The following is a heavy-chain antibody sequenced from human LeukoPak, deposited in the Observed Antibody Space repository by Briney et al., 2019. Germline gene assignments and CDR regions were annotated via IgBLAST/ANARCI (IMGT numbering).Heavy chain of an antibody. Sequence: GGSLRLSCAASAFSLNAYNMNWVRQAPGKGLEWVSSISYTGTYIYYADSVKGRFTISRDNAKNSLYLQMNSLRAEDTAVYYCARDSYSSTDYWGQGTLVTVSS. CDR1: AFSLNAYN. J-gene: IGHJ4*02. V-gene: IGHV3-21*01. CDR2: ISYTGTYI. CDR3: ARDSYSSTDY. D-gene: IGHD6-13*01.